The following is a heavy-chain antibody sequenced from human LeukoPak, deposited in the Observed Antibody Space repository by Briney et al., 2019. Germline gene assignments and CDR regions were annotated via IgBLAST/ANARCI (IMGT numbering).Heavy chain of an antibody. CDR3: ARVPTRVGYFDY. Sequence: GASVKVSCKASGYTFTSYYMHWVRQAPGQGLEWMGIINPSGGSTSYAQKFQGRVTMTRDTSTSTVYMELSSLRSEDTAVYYYARVPTRVGYFDYWGQGTLVTVSS. D-gene: IGHD3-10*02. V-gene: IGHV1-46*01. J-gene: IGHJ4*02. CDR2: INPSGGST. CDR1: GYTFTSYY.